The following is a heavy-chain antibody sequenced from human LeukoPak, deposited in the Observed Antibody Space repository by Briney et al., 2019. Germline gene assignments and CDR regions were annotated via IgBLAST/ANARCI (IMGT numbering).Heavy chain of an antibody. CDR2: IYDSGST. V-gene: IGHV4-30-2*01. J-gene: IGHJ4*02. CDR1: GGSISSGGYA. Sequence: PSETLSLTCAVSGGSISSGGYAWSWIRQPPGKGLEWIGYIYDSGSTHYNPSLKSRVTISVDRSENQFSLKLSSVTAADTAVYYCARYGGSGTYYFDYWGQGTLVTVSS. D-gene: IGHD3-10*01. CDR3: ARYGGSGTYYFDY.